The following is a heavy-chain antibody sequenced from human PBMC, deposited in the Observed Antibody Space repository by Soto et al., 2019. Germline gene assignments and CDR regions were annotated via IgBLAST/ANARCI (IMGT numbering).Heavy chain of an antibody. D-gene: IGHD2-2*01. CDR2: IYPGDSDT. V-gene: IGHV5-51*01. CDR3: ARHTSNFRYYYYAMDV. J-gene: IGHJ6*02. CDR1: VYTFTDYW. Sequence: GESLKISCKGSVYTFTDYWIGWVRQLPGKGLEWMGIIYPGDSDTRYSPSFQGHVTITVDKSTSTAYLQWNTLKASDTAMYYCARHTSNFRYYYYAMDVWGQGTTVTVSS.